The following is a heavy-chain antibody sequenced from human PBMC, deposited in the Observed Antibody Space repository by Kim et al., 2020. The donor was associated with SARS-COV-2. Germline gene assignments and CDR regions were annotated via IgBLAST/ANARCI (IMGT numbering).Heavy chain of an antibody. CDR2: ISYDGSNK. CDR3: AKDGSSSWYFLGY. D-gene: IGHD6-13*01. V-gene: IGHV3-30*18. J-gene: IGHJ4*02. Sequence: GGSLRLSCAASGFTFSSYGMHWVRQAPGKGLEWVAVISYDGSNKYYADSVKGRFTISRDNSKNTLYLQMNSLRAEDTAVYYCAKDGSSSWYFLGYWGQGTLVTVSS. CDR1: GFTFSSYG.